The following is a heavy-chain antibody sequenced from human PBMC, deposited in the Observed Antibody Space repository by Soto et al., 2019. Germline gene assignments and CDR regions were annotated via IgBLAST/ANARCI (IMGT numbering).Heavy chain of an antibody. CDR1: GGTFSSYS. Sequence: QVQLVQSGAALKKPGSSVRVSCQASGGTFSSYSVNWVRQAPGQGLEWMGGIIPIFPTAAHAQRVQGRVTITAGKSTNTACVELRSLRSDYTAVYYCAILASVFGVVVMGGFDDWGQGTTVTVSS. V-gene: IGHV1-69*14. CDR3: AILASVFGVVVMGGFDD. D-gene: IGHD3-3*01. CDR2: IIPIFPTA. J-gene: IGHJ6*01.